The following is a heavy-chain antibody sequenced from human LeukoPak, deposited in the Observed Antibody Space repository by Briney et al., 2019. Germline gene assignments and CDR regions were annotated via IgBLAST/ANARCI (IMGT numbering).Heavy chain of an antibody. J-gene: IGHJ6*03. V-gene: IGHV4-59*12. Sequence: PSETLSLTCTVSGGSISSYYWSWIRQPPGKGLEWIGYIYYSGSTYYNPSLKSRVTISVDTSKNQFSLKLSSVTAADTAVYYCARGGAGSSWPYISYYYYYMDVWGKGTTVTVSS. CDR1: GGSISSYY. D-gene: IGHD6-13*01. CDR3: ARGGAGSSWPYISYYYYYMDV. CDR2: IYYSGST.